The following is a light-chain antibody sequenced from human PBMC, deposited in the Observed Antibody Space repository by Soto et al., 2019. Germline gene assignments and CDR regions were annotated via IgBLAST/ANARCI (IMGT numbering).Light chain of an antibody. J-gene: IGKJ1*01. CDR1: QSVSGN. Sequence: EIVMTQSPATLSVSPGERATLSCTASQSVSGNLAWYQQTPGQAPRLLIYGASTRATGIPARFSGSGSGTEFTLTISSLQSEDFAVYDCQQYNNWPPWTFGQGTKVEIK. V-gene: IGKV3-15*01. CDR3: QQYNNWPPWT. CDR2: GAS.